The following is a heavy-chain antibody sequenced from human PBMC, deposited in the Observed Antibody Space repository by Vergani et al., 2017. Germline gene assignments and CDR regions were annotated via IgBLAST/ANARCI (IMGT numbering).Heavy chain of an antibody. CDR2: IYYSGST. CDR3: ASALAAANRWFDP. CDR1: GGSISSSSYY. J-gene: IGHJ5*02. Sequence: QLQLQESGPGLVKPSETLSLTCTVSGGSISSSSYYWGWIRQPPGKGLEWIGSIYYSGSTYYNPSLKSRVTISVDTSKNQFSLKLSSVTAADTAVYYCASALAAANRWFDPWGQGTLVTVS. V-gene: IGHV4-39*01. D-gene: IGHD2-15*01.